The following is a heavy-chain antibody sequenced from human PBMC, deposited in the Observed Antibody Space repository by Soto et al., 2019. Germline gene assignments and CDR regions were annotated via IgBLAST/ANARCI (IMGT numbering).Heavy chain of an antibody. V-gene: IGHV4-61*01. Sequence: SETLSLTCTVSGGSINSSSYYWGWIRQPPGKGLEWIGYIYYSGSTNYNPSLKSRVTISVDTSKNQFSLKLSSVTAADTAVYYCAREGTVGNYYYYGMDVWGQGTTVTVSS. D-gene: IGHD4-17*01. CDR3: AREGTVGNYYYYGMDV. CDR1: GGSINSSSYY. J-gene: IGHJ6*02. CDR2: IYYSGST.